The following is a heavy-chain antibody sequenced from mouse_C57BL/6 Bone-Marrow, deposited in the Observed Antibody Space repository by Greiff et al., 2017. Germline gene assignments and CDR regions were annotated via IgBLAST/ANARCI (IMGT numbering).Heavy chain of an antibody. CDR3: ARRLRLIFAY. D-gene: IGHD3-2*02. J-gene: IGHJ3*01. CDR1: GFNIKDYY. CDR2: IDPEDGET. V-gene: IGHV14-2*01. Sequence: DVKLVESGAELVKPGASVKLSCTASGFNIKDYYMHWVKQRTEQGLEWIGRIDPEDGETKYAPKFQGKATITADTSSNTAYLQHSSLTSEYTAVYYCARRLRLIFAYWGQGTLVTVSA.